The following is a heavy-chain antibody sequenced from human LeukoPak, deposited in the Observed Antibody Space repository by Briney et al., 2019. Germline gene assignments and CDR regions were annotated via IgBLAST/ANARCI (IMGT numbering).Heavy chain of an antibody. J-gene: IGHJ4*02. CDR3: ATPPHDFWSGYYFLDY. CDR2: TNPNSGNT. Sequence: ASVKVSCXASGYTFTSYDINRVRQATGQGLEWTGWTNPNSGNTGYAQKFQGRVTKTRNTSISTAYMELSSLRSEDTAVYYCATPPHDFWSGYYFLDYWGQGTLVTVSS. V-gene: IGHV1-8*01. D-gene: IGHD3-3*01. CDR1: GYTFTSYD.